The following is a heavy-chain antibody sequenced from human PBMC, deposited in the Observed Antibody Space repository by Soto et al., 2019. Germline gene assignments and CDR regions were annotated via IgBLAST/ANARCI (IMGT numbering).Heavy chain of an antibody. CDR3: AKDQDYGDGLPHYYYYYGMDV. V-gene: IGHV3-23*01. J-gene: IGHJ6*02. D-gene: IGHD4-17*01. CDR1: GFTFSSYA. Sequence: GGSLRLSCAASGFTFSSYAMSWVRQAPGKGLEWVSAISGSGGSTYYADSVKGRFTISRDNSKNTLYLQMNSLRAEDTAVYYCAKDQDYGDGLPHYYYYYGMDVWGQGTTVTVSS. CDR2: ISGSGGST.